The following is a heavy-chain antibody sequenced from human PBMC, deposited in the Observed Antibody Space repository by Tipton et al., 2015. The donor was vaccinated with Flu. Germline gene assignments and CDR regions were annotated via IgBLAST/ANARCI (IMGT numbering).Heavy chain of an antibody. J-gene: IGHJ4*02. CDR2: ISAYNGNT. D-gene: IGHD3-10*01. CDR1: GYTFTSYG. CDR3: ARGREWYYYGSGSSIDY. V-gene: IGHV1-18*01. Sequence: QLVQSGAEVKRPGASVKVSCKASGYTFTSYGISWVRQAPGQWLEWMGWISAYNGNTNYAQKLQGRVTMTTDTSTSTAYMELRSLRSDDTAVYYCARGREWYYYGSGSSIDYWGQGTLVTVSS.